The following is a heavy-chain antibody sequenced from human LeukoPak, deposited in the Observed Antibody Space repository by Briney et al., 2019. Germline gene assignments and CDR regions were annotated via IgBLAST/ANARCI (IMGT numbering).Heavy chain of an antibody. D-gene: IGHD3-10*01. CDR1: GFTFSSYW. V-gene: IGHV3-74*01. J-gene: IGHJ4*02. Sequence: GGSLRLSSAASGFTFSSYWMHWVRQAPGKGLVWVSRINSDGSSTSYADSVKGRFTISRDNSKNTLYLQMNSLRAEDTAVYYCAKGSKLLWFGEARGQGTLVTVSS. CDR3: AKGSKLLWFGEA. CDR2: INSDGSST.